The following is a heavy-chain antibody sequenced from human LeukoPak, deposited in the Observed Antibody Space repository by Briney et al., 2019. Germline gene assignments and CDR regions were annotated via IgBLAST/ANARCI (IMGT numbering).Heavy chain of an antibody. CDR1: GGSISSSSYY. CDR2: IYYSGST. Sequence: PSETLSLTCTVSGGSISSSSYYWGWIRQPPGKGLEWIGSIYYSGSTYYNPSLKSRVTISVDTSKNQFSLKLSSVTAADTAVYYCARHRRNWNDESFWFDPWGQGTLVTVSS. D-gene: IGHD1-1*01. V-gene: IGHV4-39*01. CDR3: ARHRRNWNDESFWFDP. J-gene: IGHJ5*02.